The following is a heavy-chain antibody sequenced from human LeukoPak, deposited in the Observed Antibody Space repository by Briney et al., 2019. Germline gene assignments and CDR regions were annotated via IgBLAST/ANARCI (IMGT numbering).Heavy chain of an antibody. D-gene: IGHD2-2*01. CDR2: IYYSGST. CDR1: GGSISSSSYY. Sequence: SETLSLTCTVAGGSISSSSYYWGWIRQPPGKGLEWIGSIYYSGSTYYNPSLKSRVTISVDTSKNQFSLKLSSVTAADTAVYYCARGPSYCSSTSCYYLDHWGQGTLVTVSS. CDR3: ARGPSYCSSTSCYYLDH. V-gene: IGHV4-39*07. J-gene: IGHJ4*02.